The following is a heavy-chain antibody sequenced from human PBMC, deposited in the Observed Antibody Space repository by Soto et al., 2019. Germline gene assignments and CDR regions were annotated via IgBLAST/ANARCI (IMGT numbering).Heavy chain of an antibody. Sequence: GGSLRLSCAASGFTFSDYYMSWIRQAPGKGLEWVSYISSSGSTIYYADSVKGRFTISRDNAKNSLYLQMNSLRAEDTAVYYCARDPYYDFWSGQGWFDPWGQGTLVTAPQ. CDR3: ARDPYYDFWSGQGWFDP. CDR2: ISSSGSTI. J-gene: IGHJ5*02. V-gene: IGHV3-11*01. CDR1: GFTFSDYY. D-gene: IGHD3-3*01.